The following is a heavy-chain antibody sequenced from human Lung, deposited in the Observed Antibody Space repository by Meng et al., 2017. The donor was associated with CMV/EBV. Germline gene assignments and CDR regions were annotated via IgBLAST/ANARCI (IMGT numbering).Heavy chain of an antibody. V-gene: IGHV3-15*01. CDR2: VRSQTHGGTK. Sequence: AWMTWVRQATGKGLEWVGRVRSQTHGGTKDYAAPVKGRFTIARDDSKNTMYLQMSGLKIEDTAVYYCALYSAGRDSVRTYSYYGMDVWGQGTTVTVSS. CDR3: ALYSAGRDSVRTYSYYGMDV. D-gene: IGHD1-26*01. CDR1: AW. J-gene: IGHJ6*02.